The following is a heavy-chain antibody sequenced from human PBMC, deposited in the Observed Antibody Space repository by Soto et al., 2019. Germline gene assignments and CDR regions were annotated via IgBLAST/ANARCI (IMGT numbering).Heavy chain of an antibody. CDR2: INHSGST. V-gene: IGHV4-34*01. D-gene: IGHD3-22*01. Sequence: PSDTQCHTCAVYGGSFSGYYWSWIRPPPGKGLEWIGEINHSGSTNYNPSLKSRVTISVDTSKNQFSLKLSSVTAADTAVDYCAGGGVGLVIYHYAGMHVGAKG. CDR1: GGSFSGYY. CDR3: AGGGVGLVIYHYAGMHV. J-gene: IGHJ6*02.